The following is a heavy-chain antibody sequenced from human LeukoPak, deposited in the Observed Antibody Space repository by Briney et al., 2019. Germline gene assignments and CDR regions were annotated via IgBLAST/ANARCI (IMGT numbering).Heavy chain of an antibody. CDR1: GGSISNTNW. Sequence: SETLSLTCGVSGGSISNTNWWTWVRQPPGKGLEWIGEVNLQGSTNYNPSLKSRVTISVDTSKNQFSLKLSSVTAADTAVYYCARDPETTVTNPNWYFDLWGRGTLVTVSS. J-gene: IGHJ2*01. CDR3: ARDPETTVTNPNWYFDL. V-gene: IGHV4-4*02. D-gene: IGHD4-17*01. CDR2: VNLQGST.